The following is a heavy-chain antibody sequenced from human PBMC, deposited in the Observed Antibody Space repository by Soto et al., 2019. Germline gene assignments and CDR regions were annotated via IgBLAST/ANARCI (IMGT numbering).Heavy chain of an antibody. V-gene: IGHV4-4*07. J-gene: IGHJ5*02. CDR3: AREGDYYGRNWFDP. CDR1: GGSISSYY. D-gene: IGHD3-10*01. Sequence: PSETLSLTCTVSGGSISSYYWSWTRQPAGKGLEWIGRIYTSGSTNYNPSLKSRVTMSVDTSKNQFSLKLSSVTAADTAVYYCAREGDYYGRNWFDPWGQGTLVTVSS. CDR2: IYTSGST.